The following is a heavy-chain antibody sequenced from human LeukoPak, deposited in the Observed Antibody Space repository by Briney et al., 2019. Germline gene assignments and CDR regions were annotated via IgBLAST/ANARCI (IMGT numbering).Heavy chain of an antibody. V-gene: IGHV3-21*01. Sequence: PGGSLRLSCAGSGFAISSYTMNWVRLAPGKGLEWVSSISSSGGKMYYADSLKGRFTVSRDNAKNSLYLQMNSLRAEDTAVYYCARESANYYDSSGYSNEFDHWGQGTLVTVSS. J-gene: IGHJ4*02. CDR2: ISSSGGKM. CDR3: ARESANYYDSSGYSNEFDH. CDR1: GFAISSYT. D-gene: IGHD3-22*01.